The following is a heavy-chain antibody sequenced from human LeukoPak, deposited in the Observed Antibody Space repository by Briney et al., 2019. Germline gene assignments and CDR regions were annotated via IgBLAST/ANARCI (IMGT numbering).Heavy chain of an antibody. D-gene: IGHD3-16*02. J-gene: IGHJ4*02. V-gene: IGHV3-15*01. Sequence: GGSLRLSCAASGFTFSNVWMTWVRQAPGKGLEWVGHIKNKADGGTTDYAAPVKGRFTISRDDSKNTMYLQMNSLKTEDTAVYYCSTDVPFPAGGAIVYWGQGTLVTVSS. CDR3: STDVPFPAGGAIVY. CDR2: IKNKADGGTT. CDR1: GFTFSNVW.